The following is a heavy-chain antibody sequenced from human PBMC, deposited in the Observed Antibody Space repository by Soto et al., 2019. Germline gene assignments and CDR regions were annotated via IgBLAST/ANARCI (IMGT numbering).Heavy chain of an antibody. Sequence: ASVKVSCKASGYTFTSYGISWVRQAPGQGLEWMGWISAYNGNTNYAQKLQGRVTMTTDTSTSTAYMELRSLRSDDTAVYYCARDGMVVAARNWFDPWGQGTLVTVSS. CDR2: ISAYNGNT. CDR1: GYTFTSYG. CDR3: ARDGMVVAARNWFDP. J-gene: IGHJ5*02. V-gene: IGHV1-18*01. D-gene: IGHD2-15*01.